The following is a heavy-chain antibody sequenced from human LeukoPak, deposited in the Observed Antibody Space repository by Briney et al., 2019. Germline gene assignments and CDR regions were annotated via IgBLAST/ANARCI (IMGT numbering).Heavy chain of an antibody. J-gene: IGHJ5*02. Sequence: SVKVSCKASGGTFSSYAISWVRQAPGQGLEWMGRIIPILGIANYAQKFQGRVTITADKSTSTAYMELSSLRSEDTAVYYCARDLRSPTSRTVTPDHWGQGTLVTVSS. D-gene: IGHD4-17*01. V-gene: IGHV1-69*04. CDR2: IIPILGIA. CDR3: ARDLRSPTSRTVTPDH. CDR1: GGTFSSYA.